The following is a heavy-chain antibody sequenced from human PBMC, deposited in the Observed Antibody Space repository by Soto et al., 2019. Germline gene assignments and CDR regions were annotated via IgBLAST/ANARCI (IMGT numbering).Heavy chain of an antibody. V-gene: IGHV4-59*01. CDR3: AGTLSSSGDRYFQH. Sequence: SETLSLTCTVSGGSISSYYWSWIRQPPGKGLEWIGYIYYSGSTNYNPSLKSRVTISVDTSKNQFSLKLSSVTAADTAVYYCAGTLSSSGDRYFQHWGQGTLVTVSS. CDR1: GGSISSYY. J-gene: IGHJ1*01. D-gene: IGHD3-22*01. CDR2: IYYSGST.